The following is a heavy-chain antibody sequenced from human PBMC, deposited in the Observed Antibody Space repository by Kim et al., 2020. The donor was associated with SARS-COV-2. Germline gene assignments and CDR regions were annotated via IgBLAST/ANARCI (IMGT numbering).Heavy chain of an antibody. CDR1: GGSISSSSYY. Sequence: SETLSLTCTVSGGSISSSSYYWGWIRQPPGKGLEWIGSIYYSGSTYYNPSLKSRVTISVDTSKNQFSLKLSSVTAADTAVYYCARAQPGIVVVIYFDYWGQGTLVTVSS. CDR3: ARAQPGIVVVIYFDY. J-gene: IGHJ4*02. D-gene: IGHD3-22*01. CDR2: IYYSGST. V-gene: IGHV4-39*07.